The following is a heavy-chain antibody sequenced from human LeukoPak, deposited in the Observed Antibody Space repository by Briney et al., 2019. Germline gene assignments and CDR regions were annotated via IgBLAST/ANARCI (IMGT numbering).Heavy chain of an antibody. D-gene: IGHD1-26*01. J-gene: IGHJ6*02. CDR2: IYYSGST. CDR1: GGSISSYY. CDR3: ARGGTVRNGMDV. Sequence: SETLSLTCTVSGGSISSYYWSWVRQPPGKGLEWIGYIYYSGSTNYNPSLKSRVTISVDTSRNQFSLKLSSVTAADTAVYYCARGGTVRNGMDVWGQGTTVTVSS. V-gene: IGHV4-59*01.